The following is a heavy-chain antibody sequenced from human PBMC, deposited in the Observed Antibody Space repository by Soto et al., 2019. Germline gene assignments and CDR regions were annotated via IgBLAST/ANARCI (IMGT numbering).Heavy chain of an antibody. CDR2: INHSGST. J-gene: IGHJ5*02. Sequence: SETLSLTCAVYGRSFSGYYWIWIRQPPGKGLEWIGEINHSGSTNYNPSLKSRVTISVDTSKNQFSLKLSSVTAADTAVYYCARGKGYCSSTSCRANNWFDPWGQGTLVTVSS. CDR3: ARGKGYCSSTSCRANNWFDP. V-gene: IGHV4-34*01. D-gene: IGHD2-2*01. CDR1: GRSFSGYY.